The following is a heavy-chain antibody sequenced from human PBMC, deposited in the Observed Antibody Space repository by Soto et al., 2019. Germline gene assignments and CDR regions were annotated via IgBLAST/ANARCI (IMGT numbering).Heavy chain of an antibody. CDR3: AKTGDILTGYYNNPIDY. J-gene: IGHJ4*02. CDR1: GFTFSSYG. V-gene: IGHV3-30*18. Sequence: QVQLVESGGGVVQPGRSLRLSCAASGFTFSSYGMHWVRQAPGKGLEWVAVISYDGSNKYYADSVKGRFTISRDNSKNTLYLLMNSLRAEDTAVYYCAKTGDILTGYYNNPIDYWGQGTLVTVSS. D-gene: IGHD3-9*01. CDR2: ISYDGSNK.